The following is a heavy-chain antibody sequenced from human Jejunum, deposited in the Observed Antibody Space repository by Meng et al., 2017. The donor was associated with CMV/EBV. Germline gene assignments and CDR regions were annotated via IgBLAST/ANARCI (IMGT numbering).Heavy chain of an antibody. J-gene: IGHJ6*02. CDR1: SGSFY. CDR3: ARVYGRESLGFYYGLDV. V-gene: IGHV4-61*01. Sequence: SGSFYWSWVRPPPGKGLEWIAFIGEVGSAYHNSPLRSRVTISIDTSKNQFSLRLRSVTAADTAVYFCARVYGRESLGFYYGLDVWGQGTTVTVSS. D-gene: IGHD4-17*01. CDR2: IGEVGSA.